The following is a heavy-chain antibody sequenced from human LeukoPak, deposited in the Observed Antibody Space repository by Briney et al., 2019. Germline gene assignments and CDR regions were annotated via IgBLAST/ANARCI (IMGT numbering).Heavy chain of an antibody. CDR3: AKERVRVTDYFDY. J-gene: IGHJ4*02. CDR1: GFTFSSYA. D-gene: IGHD4-23*01. CDR2: SGDNT. V-gene: IGHV3-23*01. Sequence: GGSLRLSCAASGFTFSSYAMSWVRQAPGKGLEWVSSSGDNTRYADSVKGRFTISRDNSKNTLDLQMNGLRAEDTAVYYCAKERVRVTDYFDYWGQGTLVTVSS.